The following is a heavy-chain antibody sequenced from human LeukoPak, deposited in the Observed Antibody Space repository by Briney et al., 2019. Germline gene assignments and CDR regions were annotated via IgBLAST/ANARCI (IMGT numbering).Heavy chain of an antibody. Sequence: PGGSLRLSCAASGFTFSDHYMDWVRQAPGKGLEWVGRIRNKANSYTTDYAASVKGRFTISRDDSENSLSLQMNSLKTEDTAMYYCTKPFMFGGVADAFDIWGQGTMVTVSS. CDR1: GFTFSDHY. CDR2: IRNKANSYTT. J-gene: IGHJ3*02. D-gene: IGHD3-16*01. CDR3: TKPFMFGGVADAFDI. V-gene: IGHV3-72*01.